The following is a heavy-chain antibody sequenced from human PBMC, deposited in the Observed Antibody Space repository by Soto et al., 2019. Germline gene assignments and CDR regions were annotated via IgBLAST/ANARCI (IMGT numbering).Heavy chain of an antibody. CDR1: GFTFGDYA. CDR3: TSDYDFWSGYPTY. Sequence: PGGSLRLSCTASGFTFGDYAMSWVRQAPGKGLEWVGFIRSKAYGGTTEYAASVKGRFNISRDDSKSIAYLQMNSLKTEDTAVYYCTSDYDFWSGYPTYWGREPWSPSPQ. D-gene: IGHD3-3*01. V-gene: IGHV3-49*04. J-gene: IGHJ4*02. CDR2: IRSKAYGGTT.